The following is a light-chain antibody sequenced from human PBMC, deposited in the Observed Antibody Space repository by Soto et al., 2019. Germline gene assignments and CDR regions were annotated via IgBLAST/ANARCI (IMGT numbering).Light chain of an antibody. CDR2: GAS. Sequence: EIVMTQSPATLSVSPGERATLSCRASQSVSSNLAWYQQKPGQAPRLLIYGASTRATGIPARFSGSGSGTEFTLTIRSLQSEDVAVYYGQQYNNRTPWTFGQGTKVEIK. CDR1: QSVSSN. J-gene: IGKJ1*01. CDR3: QQYNNRTPWT. V-gene: IGKV3-15*01.